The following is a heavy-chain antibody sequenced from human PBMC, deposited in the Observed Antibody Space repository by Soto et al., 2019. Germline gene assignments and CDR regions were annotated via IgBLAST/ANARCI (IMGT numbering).Heavy chain of an antibody. CDR1: GYPFSSYS. CDR3: ARVVTGYYRADF. Sequence: QVHLVQSGADVKKPAASVKVSCKASGYPFSSYSLTWVRQAPGQGLEWMGWISADNRNTNYAQKVQGRVTMTTDTSTSTAYMELRSLRSDDTAVYYCARVVTGYYRADFWGQGTLVTVSS. V-gene: IGHV1-18*01. CDR2: ISADNRNT. J-gene: IGHJ4*02. D-gene: IGHD3-9*01.